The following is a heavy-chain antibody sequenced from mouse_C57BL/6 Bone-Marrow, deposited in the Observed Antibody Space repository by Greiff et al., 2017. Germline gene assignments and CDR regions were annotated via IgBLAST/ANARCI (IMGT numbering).Heavy chain of an antibody. Sequence: QVQLKQSGPELVKPGASVKISCKASGYSFTSYYIHWVKQRPGQGLEWIGWIYPGSGNTKYNEKFKGKATLTADTSSSTAFMQLSSLTSEDSAVYYCAKGPQAWVAYWGQGTLVTVSA. CDR3: AKGPQAWVAY. CDR2: IYPGSGNT. D-gene: IGHD3-3*01. V-gene: IGHV1-66*01. J-gene: IGHJ3*01. CDR1: GYSFTSYY.